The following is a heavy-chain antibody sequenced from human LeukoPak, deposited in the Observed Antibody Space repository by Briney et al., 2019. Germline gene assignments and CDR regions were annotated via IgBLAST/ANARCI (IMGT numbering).Heavy chain of an antibody. D-gene: IGHD3-10*01. Sequence: PGGSLRLSCAASEFSVGSNYMTWVRQAPGKGLECVANIKQDGSETHYVDSVRGRFTISRDNGRNSMYLQMNSLRAEDTAVYYCARDRYYFGSGSYPWYFDLWGRGTLVTVSS. CDR3: ARDRYYFGSGSYPWYFDL. CDR1: EFSVGSNY. V-gene: IGHV3-7*01. CDR2: IKQDGSET. J-gene: IGHJ2*01.